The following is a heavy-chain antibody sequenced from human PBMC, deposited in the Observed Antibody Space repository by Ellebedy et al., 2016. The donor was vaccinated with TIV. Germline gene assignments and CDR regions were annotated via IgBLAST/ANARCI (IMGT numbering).Heavy chain of an antibody. CDR3: ASFYGYYYDFDTPAYQDHAMDV. D-gene: IGHD3-22*01. J-gene: IGHJ6*02. Sequence: GESLKISCAASGFTFSSYWMHWVRQAPGKGLLWVSRMNSDGSDTRYADSVKGRFTISRDNAKNTLYLQLNSLRAADTAVYYCASFYGYYYDFDTPAYQDHAMDVWGQGTTVTVSS. CDR1: GFTFSSYW. CDR2: MNSDGSDT. V-gene: IGHV3-74*01.